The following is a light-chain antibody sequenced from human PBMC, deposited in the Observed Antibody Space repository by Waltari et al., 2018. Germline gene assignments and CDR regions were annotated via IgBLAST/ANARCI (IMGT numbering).Light chain of an antibody. V-gene: IGKV3-20*01. CDR3: QHYKSLPVS. CDR2: HTS. CDR1: QSVSIY. J-gene: IGKJ1*01. Sequence: IVLTQSPGTPSLSPGERATLSCRASQSVSIYLAWYQQKPGQAPRLLIYHTSTRATGIPDRFSGSGSGTDFSLTISGLEPEYFAVYYCQHYKSLPVSFGQGTRVEIK.